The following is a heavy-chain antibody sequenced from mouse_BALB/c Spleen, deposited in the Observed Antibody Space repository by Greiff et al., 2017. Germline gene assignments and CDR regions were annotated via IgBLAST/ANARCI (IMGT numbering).Heavy chain of an antibody. CDR3: ARDQELWSYAMDY. V-gene: IGHV2-9*02. CDR2: IWAGGST. CDR1: GFSLTSYG. Sequence: QVQLKESGPGLVAPSQSLSITCTVSGFSLTSYGVHWVRQPPGKGLEWLGVIWAGGSTNYNSALMSRLSISKDNSKSQVFLKMNSLQTDDTAMYYCARDQELWSYAMDYWGQGTSVTVSS. D-gene: IGHD1-1*02. J-gene: IGHJ4*01.